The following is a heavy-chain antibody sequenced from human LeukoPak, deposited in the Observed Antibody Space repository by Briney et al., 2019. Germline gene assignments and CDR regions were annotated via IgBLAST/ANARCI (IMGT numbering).Heavy chain of an antibody. CDR3: ARGSYYDSSGYYVPEYFQH. CDR2: MNPNSGNT. Sequence: ASVKVSCKASGYTFTSYDINWVRQATGQGLEWMGWMNPNSGNTGYAQKFQGRATMTRNTSISTAYMELSSLRSEDTAVYYCARGSYYDSSGYYVPEYFQHWGQGTLVTVSS. V-gene: IGHV1-8*01. D-gene: IGHD3-22*01. CDR1: GYTFTSYD. J-gene: IGHJ1*01.